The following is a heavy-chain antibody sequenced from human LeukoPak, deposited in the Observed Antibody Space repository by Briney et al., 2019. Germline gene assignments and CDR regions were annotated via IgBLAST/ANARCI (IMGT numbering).Heavy chain of an antibody. V-gene: IGHV3-30*18. Sequence: GGSLRLSCAASGFTFSSYWMSWVRQAPGKGLEWVAVISYDGSNKHYADSVKGRFTISRDNSKNTLYLQMNSLRAEDTAVYYCAKPPGDSSGYPDYWGQGTLVTVSS. CDR3: AKPPGDSSGYPDY. J-gene: IGHJ4*02. CDR2: ISYDGSNK. D-gene: IGHD3-22*01. CDR1: GFTFSSYW.